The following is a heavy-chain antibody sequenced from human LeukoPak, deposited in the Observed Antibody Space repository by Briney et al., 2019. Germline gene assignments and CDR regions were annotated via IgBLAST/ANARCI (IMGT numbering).Heavy chain of an antibody. D-gene: IGHD3-10*01. Sequence: GGSLRLSCAASAFDFAAYSMNWVRQAPGKGLEWVSSISGSSVYIYYADSVKGRFAISRDNAKNSPYLQMSSLRDKDTAVYYCARDFYGGWSFDLWGRGTLVAVSS. J-gene: IGHJ2*01. V-gene: IGHV3-21*01. CDR2: ISGSSVYI. CDR1: AFDFAAYS. CDR3: ARDFYGGWSFDL.